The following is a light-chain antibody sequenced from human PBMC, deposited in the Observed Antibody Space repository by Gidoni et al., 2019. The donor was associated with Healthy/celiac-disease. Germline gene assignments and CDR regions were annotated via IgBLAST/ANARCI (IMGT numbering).Light chain of an antibody. CDR3: QQSYSTPLT. CDR1: QSISSN. CDR2: ASS. Sequence: DIQMTLSPSSLSAAVGDRVTITCRASQSISSNLNWYPQKPGKAPKLLIYASSSVQSGVPARVSGSGSGTDFTLTISMLQPEDLASYCWQQSYSTPLTFGGGTKVEIK. V-gene: IGKV1-39*01. J-gene: IGKJ4*01.